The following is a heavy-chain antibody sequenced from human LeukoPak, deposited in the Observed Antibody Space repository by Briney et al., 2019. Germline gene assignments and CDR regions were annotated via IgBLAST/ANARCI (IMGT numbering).Heavy chain of an antibody. Sequence: PSETLSLTCTVSGGFISSYYWSWIRQPPGKGLEWIGYIYYSGSTNHNPSLKSRVTISLDTSKNQFSLKLTSVTAADTAVYYCARHGGKVRGFSDAFDIWGQGTRVTVSS. CDR1: GGFISSYY. J-gene: IGHJ3*02. CDR2: IYYSGST. V-gene: IGHV4-59*08. D-gene: IGHD3-10*01. CDR3: ARHGGKVRGFSDAFDI.